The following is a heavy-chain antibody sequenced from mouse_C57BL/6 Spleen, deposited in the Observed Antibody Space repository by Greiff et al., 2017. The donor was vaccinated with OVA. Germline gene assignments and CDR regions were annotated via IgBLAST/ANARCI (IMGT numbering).Heavy chain of an antibody. CDR1: GYSFTDYY. V-gene: IGHV1-39*01. Sequence: VQLKQPGPELVKPGASVKMSCKASGYSFTDYYMHWVKQRHGKSLEWIGVINPNYGTTSYNQKFKGKATLTVDQSSSTAYMQLSSLTSEDSAVDYCARSVASVAYFDDWGQGTTLTVSS. D-gene: IGHD1-1*01. CDR3: ARSVASVAYFDD. J-gene: IGHJ2*01. CDR2: INPNYGTT.